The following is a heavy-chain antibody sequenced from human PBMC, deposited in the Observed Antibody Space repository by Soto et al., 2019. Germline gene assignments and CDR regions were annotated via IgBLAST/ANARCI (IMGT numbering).Heavy chain of an antibody. CDR3: ARGSSSYYDYGMDV. D-gene: IGHD6-6*01. CDR2: IYDSGST. CDR1: GDSISRGGYS. V-gene: IGHV4-30-2*01. Sequence: PSETLSLTCAVSGDSISRGGYSWTWIRQPPGKALEWIGNIYDSGSTSYNPSLKSRVTMSVDTSKNQFSLRLTSVTAADTAVYFCARGSSSYYDYGMDVWGQGTMVTVSS. J-gene: IGHJ6*02.